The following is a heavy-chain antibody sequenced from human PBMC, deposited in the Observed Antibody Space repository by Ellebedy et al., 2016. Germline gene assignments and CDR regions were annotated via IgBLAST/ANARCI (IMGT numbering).Heavy chain of an antibody. CDR3: ARDRDIVVVPAADYYYMDV. D-gene: IGHD2-2*01. J-gene: IGHJ6*03. Sequence: SVKVSCXASGGTFSSYAISWVRQAPGQGLEWMGGIIPIFGTANYAQKFQGRVTITADESTSTAYMELSSLRSEDTAVYYCARDRDIVVVPAADYYYMDVWGKGTTVTVSS. CDR1: GGTFSSYA. V-gene: IGHV1-69*13. CDR2: IIPIFGTA.